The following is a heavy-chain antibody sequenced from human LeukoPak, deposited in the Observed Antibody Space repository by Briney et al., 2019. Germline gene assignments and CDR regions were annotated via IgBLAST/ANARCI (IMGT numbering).Heavy chain of an antibody. CDR2: INHSGST. CDR1: GGSFSGYY. Sequence: SETLSLTCAVYGGSFSGYYWSWIRQPPGKGLEWIGEINHSGSTNYNPSLKGRVTISVDTSKNQFSLKLSSVTAADTAVYYCRGYSSSWYYYYMDVWGKGTTVTVSS. V-gene: IGHV4-34*01. J-gene: IGHJ6*03. CDR3: RGYSSSWYYYYMDV. D-gene: IGHD6-13*01.